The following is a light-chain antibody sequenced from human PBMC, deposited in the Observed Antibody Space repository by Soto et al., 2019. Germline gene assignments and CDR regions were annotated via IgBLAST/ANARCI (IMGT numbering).Light chain of an antibody. Sequence: QAVVTQEPSLTVYPGGTVTLTCASTSGAVTSDSYPSWFQQKPAQAPRALIYRANNTYAWTPARFSGSLLGGKAALTLSDVQPEDEAEYYGLLYYVGPHGVFGGGTKLTVL. CDR1: SGAVTSDSY. J-gene: IGLJ2*01. CDR3: LLYYVGPHGV. V-gene: IGLV7-43*01. CDR2: RAN.